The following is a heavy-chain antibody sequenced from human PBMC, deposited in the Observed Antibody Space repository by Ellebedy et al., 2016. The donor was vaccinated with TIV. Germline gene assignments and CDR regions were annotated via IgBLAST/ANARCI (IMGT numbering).Heavy chain of an antibody. CDR1: GFTFTSYS. V-gene: IGHV3-48*04. J-gene: IGHJ3*02. D-gene: IGHD7-27*01. CDR3: ARDMAWGNERVNDAFDI. CDR2: ISGSSITL. Sequence: GGSLRLSCTASGFTFTSYSMNWVRQAPGKGLEWVSYISGSSITLYYADSVKGRFTIPRDNAKNSLYLQMNGLRAEDTAVYFCARDMAWGNERVNDAFDIWGHGTLVTVSS.